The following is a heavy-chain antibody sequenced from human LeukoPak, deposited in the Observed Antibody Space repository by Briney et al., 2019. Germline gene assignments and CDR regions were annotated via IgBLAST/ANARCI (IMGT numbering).Heavy chain of an antibody. V-gene: IGHV3-23*01. CDR1: GCTFSSYA. CDR3: AKRIDSGSYYGY. CDR2: ISGSGGST. J-gene: IGHJ4*02. D-gene: IGHD1-26*01. Sequence: GGSLRLSCAASGCTFSSYAMSWVRQAPGKGLEWVSAISGSGGSTYYADSVKGRFTISRDNSKNTLYLQMNSLRAEDTAVYYCAKRIDSGSYYGYWGQGTLVTVSS.